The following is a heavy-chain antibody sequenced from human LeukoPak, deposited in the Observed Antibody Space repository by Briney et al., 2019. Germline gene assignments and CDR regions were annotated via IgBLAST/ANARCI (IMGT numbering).Heavy chain of an antibody. Sequence: SVKVSCKASGGTFSTYAISWVRQAPGQGLEWVGRIVPILGTANYAQNFQGRVTITADRSTTTAYMELSSLRFEDAAVYYCARVPQGSSWPYYFDYWGQGTLVTVSS. J-gene: IGHJ4*02. CDR1: GGTFSTYA. V-gene: IGHV1-69*04. D-gene: IGHD6-13*01. CDR3: ARVPQGSSWPYYFDY. CDR2: IVPILGTA.